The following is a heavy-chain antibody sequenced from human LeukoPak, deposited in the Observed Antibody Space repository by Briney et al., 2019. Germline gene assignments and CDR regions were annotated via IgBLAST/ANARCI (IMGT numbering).Heavy chain of an antibody. CDR3: ARESGYSGYAYDY. D-gene: IGHD5-12*01. J-gene: IGHJ4*02. CDR2: IRYDGSNK. V-gene: IGHV3-30*02. CDR1: GFTFSSYG. Sequence: GGSLRLSCAASGFTFSSYGMHWVRQAPGKGLEWVAFIRYDGSNKYYADSVKGRFTISRDNSKNTLYLQMNSLRAEDTAVYYCARESGYSGYAYDYWGQGTLVTVSS.